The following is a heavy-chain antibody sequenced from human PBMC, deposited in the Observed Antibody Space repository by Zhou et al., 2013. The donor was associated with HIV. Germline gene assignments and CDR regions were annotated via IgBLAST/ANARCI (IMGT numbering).Heavy chain of an antibody. J-gene: IGHJ4*01. CDR1: GYNFTDYY. CDR2: IHPKSGDT. V-gene: IGHV1-2*02. D-gene: IGHD6-6*01. CDR3: ATSIAGAA. Sequence: QAQLVQSGAEVKKPGASVKVSCKASGYNFTDYYMHWMRQAPGQGPEWMGWIHPKSGDTNYAQKFQGRVAMTRDTSISTVYMEVRRLKSDDTAIFYCATSIAGAAWGQGTLVTVSS.